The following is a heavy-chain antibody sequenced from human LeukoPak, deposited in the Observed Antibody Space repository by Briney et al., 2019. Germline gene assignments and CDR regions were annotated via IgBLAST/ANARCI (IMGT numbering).Heavy chain of an antibody. CDR1: GGSISSGRYY. V-gene: IGHV4-39*07. J-gene: IGHJ3*02. D-gene: IGHD6-13*01. CDR3: ARRKGSYSSSWYGAFDI. CDR2: IYYSGST. Sequence: ASETLSLTCTVSGGSISSGRYYWGWIRQPPGKGLEWIGTIYYSGSTYYNPSLKSRVTISVDTSKNQFSLKLTSVTAADTAVYYCARRKGSYSSSWYGAFDIWGQGTMVTVSS.